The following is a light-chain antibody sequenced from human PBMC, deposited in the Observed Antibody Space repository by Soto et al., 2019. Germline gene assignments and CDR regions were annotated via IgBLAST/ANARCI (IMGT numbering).Light chain of an antibody. CDR3: QQTFNTPRST. CDR1: QRISNY. J-gene: IGKJ3*01. CDR2: AES. Sequence: DIQLTQSPSSLSASVGDTVTITCRASQRISNYLNWYQQKPGRAPTLLICAESSLQNGVPPRFSGSGSGTDFALTITNLPPVDFAVYFCQQTFNTPRSTFGPGTRVDNK. V-gene: IGKV1-39*01.